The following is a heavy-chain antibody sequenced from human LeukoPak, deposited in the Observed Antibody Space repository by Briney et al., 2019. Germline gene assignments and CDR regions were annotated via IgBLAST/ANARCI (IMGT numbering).Heavy chain of an antibody. Sequence: ASVKVSCKASGYTFTGFYMHWVRQAPGQGLEWMGWINPNSGGTNYAQKFQGRVTMTRDTSISTAYMELSRLRSDDTAVYYCARAKRITMVRGVIVSFDYWGQGTLVTVSS. CDR3: ARAKRITMVRGVIVSFDY. J-gene: IGHJ4*02. CDR1: GYTFTGFY. D-gene: IGHD3-10*01. CDR2: INPNSGGT. V-gene: IGHV1-2*02.